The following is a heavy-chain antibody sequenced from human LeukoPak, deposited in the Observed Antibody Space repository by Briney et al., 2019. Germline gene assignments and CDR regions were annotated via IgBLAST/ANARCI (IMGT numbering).Heavy chain of an antibody. V-gene: IGHV1-46*01. D-gene: IGHD3-10*01. CDR3: ARVSEGSGSYPTYFDY. Sequence: ASVKVSCKASGYTFTSYYMHWVRQAPGQGPEWMGIINPSGGSTSYAQKFQGRVTMTRDTSTSTVYMELSSLRSEDTAVYYCARVSEGSGSYPTYFDYWGQGTLVTVSS. J-gene: IGHJ4*02. CDR1: GYTFTSYY. CDR2: INPSGGST.